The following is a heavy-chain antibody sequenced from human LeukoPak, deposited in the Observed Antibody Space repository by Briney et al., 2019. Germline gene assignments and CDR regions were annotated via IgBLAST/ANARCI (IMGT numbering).Heavy chain of an antibody. CDR1: GFAFDDYA. J-gene: IGHJ4*02. V-gene: IGHV3-43*02. D-gene: IGHD5-24*01. CDR3: AKDIGDGYNFSPGDY. Sequence: GGSLRLSCAASGFAFDDYAMHWGRQAPGKGLEWVSLISGDGGSTYYADSVKGRFTISRDNSKNSLYLQMNSLRTEDTALYYCAKDIGDGYNFSPGDYWGQGTLVTVSS. CDR2: ISGDGGST.